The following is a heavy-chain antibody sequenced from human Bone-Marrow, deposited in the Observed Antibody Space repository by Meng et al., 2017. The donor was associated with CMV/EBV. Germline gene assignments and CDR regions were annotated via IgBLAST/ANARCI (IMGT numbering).Heavy chain of an antibody. CDR2: IYYSGST. CDR1: GGSVSSGSYY. D-gene: IGHD3-3*01. CDR3: ARETYYDFWSGYYTRGVVDY. Sequence: SETLSLTCTVPGGSVSSGSYYWSWIRQPPGKGLEWIGYIYYSGSTNDNPSLKSRVTISVDTPKNQFSLKLSSVTAADTAVYYCARETYYDFWSGYYTRGVVDYWGQGTLVTVSS. V-gene: IGHV4-61*01. J-gene: IGHJ4*02.